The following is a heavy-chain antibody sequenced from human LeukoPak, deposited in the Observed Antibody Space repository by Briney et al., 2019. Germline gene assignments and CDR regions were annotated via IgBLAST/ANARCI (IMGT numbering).Heavy chain of an antibody. J-gene: IGHJ4*02. Sequence: SVKVSCEASGGTFSSYTISWVRQAPGQGLEWMGRIIPILGIANYAQKFQGRVTITADKSTSTAYMELSSLRSEDTAVYYCARDNSSAAGDYWGQGTLVTVSS. CDR1: GGTFSSYT. D-gene: IGHD6-6*01. V-gene: IGHV1-69*04. CDR3: ARDNSSAAGDY. CDR2: IIPILGIA.